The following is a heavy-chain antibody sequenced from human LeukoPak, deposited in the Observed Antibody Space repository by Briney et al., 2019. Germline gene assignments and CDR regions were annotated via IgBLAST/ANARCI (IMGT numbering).Heavy chain of an antibody. J-gene: IGHJ5*02. CDR1: GFTFSSSA. D-gene: IGHD3-3*01. CDR2: INSDGSST. Sequence: GGSLRLSCAASGFTFSSSAMSWVRQAPGKGLVWVSRINSDGSSTSYADSVKGRFTISRDNAKNTLYLQMNSLRAEDTAVYYCARVTLSSVWSGYFSFSRHTSSRFDPWGQGTLVTVSS. CDR3: ARVTLSSVWSGYFSFSRHTSSRFDP. V-gene: IGHV3-74*01.